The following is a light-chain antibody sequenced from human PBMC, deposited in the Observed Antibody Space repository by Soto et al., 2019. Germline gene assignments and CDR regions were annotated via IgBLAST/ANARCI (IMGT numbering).Light chain of an antibody. Sequence: QSVLTQPPSVSGAPGQRVTISCTGSSSNIGAGYDVHWYQQLPGTAPKLLIYGNSNRPSGVPDRFSASKSGTSASLAITGLQAEDEADYYCQSYDRSLSGWVFGGGTKLTVL. J-gene: IGLJ3*02. CDR2: GNS. V-gene: IGLV1-40*01. CDR1: SSNIGAGYD. CDR3: QSYDRSLSGWV.